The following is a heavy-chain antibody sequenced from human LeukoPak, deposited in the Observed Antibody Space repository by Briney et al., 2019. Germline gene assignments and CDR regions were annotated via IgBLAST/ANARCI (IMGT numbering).Heavy chain of an antibody. CDR2: ISYDGSNK. Sequence: PGGSLRLSCAASGFTFSSYAMHWVRQAPGKGLEWVAVISYDGSNKYYADSVKGRFTISRDNSKNTLYLQMNSLRAEDTAVYYCARAPGEEYFDYWGQGTLVTVSS. CDR1: GFTFSSYA. J-gene: IGHJ4*02. CDR3: ARAPGEEYFDY. V-gene: IGHV3-30-3*01.